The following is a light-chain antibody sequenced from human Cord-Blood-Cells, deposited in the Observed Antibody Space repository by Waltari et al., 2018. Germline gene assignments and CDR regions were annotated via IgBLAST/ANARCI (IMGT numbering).Light chain of an antibody. J-gene: IGKJ1*01. CDR1: QSVLYSSNNKNY. Sequence: DIVMTQSPDSVAVTLGVRATINCNSSQSVLYSSNNKNYLAWYQQKPGQPPKLLIYWASTRESGVPDRFSGSGSGTDFTLTISSLQAEDVAVYYCQQYYSTPPTFGQGTKVEIK. CDR2: WAS. CDR3: QQYYSTPPT. V-gene: IGKV4-1*01.